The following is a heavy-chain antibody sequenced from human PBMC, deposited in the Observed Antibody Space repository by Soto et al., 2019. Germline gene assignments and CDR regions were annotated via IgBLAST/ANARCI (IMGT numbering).Heavy chain of an antibody. V-gene: IGHV3-15*07. CDR2: IRSNADGGTA. Sequence: EVQLVESGGGLVKPGGSLRLSCAASGFTFSNAWMNWVRQAPGKGLEWVGRIRSNADGGTADYAAPVKGRFTFSRDDSQYTLFLQMNSLKTEDTAVYFCTTSISGLVTGHWGQGTLVTVSS. CDR3: TTSISGLVTGH. CDR1: GFTFSNAW. D-gene: IGHD3-3*01. J-gene: IGHJ4*02.